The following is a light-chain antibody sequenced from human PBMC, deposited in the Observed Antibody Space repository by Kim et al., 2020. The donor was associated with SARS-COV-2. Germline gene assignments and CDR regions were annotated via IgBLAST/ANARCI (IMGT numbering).Light chain of an antibody. Sequence: QSALTQPASVSGSPGQSITISCTGTSSDVGGYNFVSWYQQHPGKAPKLMIYDVSNRPSGVSIRFSGSKSGNTASLTISGLQAEDEADYYCSSYRNSNTLVVFGGGTQLTVL. V-gene: IGLV2-14*03. CDR3: SSYRNSNTLVV. J-gene: IGLJ2*01. CDR1: SSDVGGYNF. CDR2: DVS.